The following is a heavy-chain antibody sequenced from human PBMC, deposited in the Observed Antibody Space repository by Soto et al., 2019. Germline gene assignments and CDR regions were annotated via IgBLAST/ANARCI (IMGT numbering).Heavy chain of an antibody. CDR3: ARGYCGGDCYPFDY. Sequence: PSETLSLTCTVSGGSISSYYWSWIRQPPGKGLEWIGYIYYSGSTNYNPSLKSRVTISVDTSKNQFSLKLSSVTAADTAVYYCARGYCGGDCYPFDYWGQGTQVTVYS. D-gene: IGHD2-21*02. V-gene: IGHV4-59*01. CDR1: GGSISSYY. CDR2: IYYSGST. J-gene: IGHJ4*02.